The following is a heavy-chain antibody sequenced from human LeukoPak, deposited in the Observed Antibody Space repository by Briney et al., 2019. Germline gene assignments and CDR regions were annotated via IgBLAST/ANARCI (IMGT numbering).Heavy chain of an antibody. V-gene: IGHV3-21*06. J-gene: IGHJ6*02. CDR3: AREDDFSSGMDV. CDR1: KFTFDTYT. D-gene: IGHD1-1*01. CDR2: ITGSGTYI. Sequence: GGSLRLSCAASKFTFDTYTMNWVRQAPGKGLEWVSSITGSGTYIYYIDSVKGRFTISRDNAKSSLYLQMNSLRPEDTAVYYCAREDDFSSGMDVWGQGTTVTVSS.